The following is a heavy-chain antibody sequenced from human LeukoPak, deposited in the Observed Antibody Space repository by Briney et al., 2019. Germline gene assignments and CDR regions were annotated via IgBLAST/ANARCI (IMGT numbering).Heavy chain of an antibody. CDR2: INLNTGGT. CDR3: GSVRGILSYFDL. CDR1: GDSFSDYY. D-gene: IGHD3-16*01. V-gene: IGHV1-2*02. J-gene: IGHJ2*01. Sequence: SVKVSCKASGDSFSDYYIHWVRPAPGQGPGWMGWINLNTGGTNYAQKFDGRFSMTRDTSINTAFMELSGLRFDDTAVYYCGSVRGILSYFDLWGRGTLVTVSS.